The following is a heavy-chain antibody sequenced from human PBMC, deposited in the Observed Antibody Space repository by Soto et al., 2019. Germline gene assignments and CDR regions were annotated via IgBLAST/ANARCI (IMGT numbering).Heavy chain of an antibody. CDR1: GFTFSSYG. Sequence: HPGGSLRLSCAASGFTFSSYGMHWVRQAPGKGLEWVAVISYDGSNKYYADSVKGRFTISRDNSKNTLYLQMNSLRAEDTAVYYCAKDRAVAGHDAFDIWGQGTMVTVSS. J-gene: IGHJ3*02. V-gene: IGHV3-30*18. CDR2: ISYDGSNK. D-gene: IGHD6-19*01. CDR3: AKDRAVAGHDAFDI.